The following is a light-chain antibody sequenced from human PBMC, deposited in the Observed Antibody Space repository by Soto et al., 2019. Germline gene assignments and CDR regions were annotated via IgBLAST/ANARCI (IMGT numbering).Light chain of an antibody. Sequence: DIQMTQSPSTLSASVGDRVTITCRASQSMSSWLAWYQQKPGKAPKLLIYDASSLESGVPSRFSGSGSGTVFTLTISRLQPDDVATYYYQHYNSYSRTFGQGTKVEIK. V-gene: IGKV1-5*01. CDR1: QSMSSW. J-gene: IGKJ1*01. CDR2: DAS. CDR3: QHYNSYSRT.